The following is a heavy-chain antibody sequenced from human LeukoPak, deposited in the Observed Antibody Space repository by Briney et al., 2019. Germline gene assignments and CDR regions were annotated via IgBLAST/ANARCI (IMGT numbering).Heavy chain of an antibody. CDR1: GFSFSNNW. CDR2: MNQDGRER. D-gene: IGHD3-16*02. Sequence: GSLRLSCAASGFSFSNNWMFWVRQAPGKGLEWVATMNQDGRERFYVDSVKGRFTISRDNTKNSLYLQMNSLRAEDTAMYFCATGTYRERFYSWGQGTLVTVSS. CDR3: ATGTYRERFYS. V-gene: IGHV3-7*01. J-gene: IGHJ4*02.